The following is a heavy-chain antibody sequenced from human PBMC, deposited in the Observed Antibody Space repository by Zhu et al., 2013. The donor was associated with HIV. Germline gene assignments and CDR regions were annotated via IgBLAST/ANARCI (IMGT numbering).Heavy chain of an antibody. Sequence: QVQLVQSGAEVKKPGASVKVSCKASGYTFTSYDINWVRQATGQGLEWMGWMNPNSGNTGYAQKFQGRVTMTRNTSISTAYMELSSLRSEDTAVYYCARQLLRIFGVGYYYGMDVWGQGTTVTVSS. D-gene: IGHD3-3*01. CDR2: MNPNSGNT. CDR3: ARQLLRIFGVGYYYGMDV. V-gene: IGHV1-8*01. J-gene: IGHJ6*02. CDR1: GYTFTSYD.